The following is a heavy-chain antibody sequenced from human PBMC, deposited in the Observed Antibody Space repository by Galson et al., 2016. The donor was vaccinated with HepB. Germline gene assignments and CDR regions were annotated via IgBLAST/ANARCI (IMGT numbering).Heavy chain of an antibody. Sequence: CAISGDSVSSKSAAWNWIRHSPSRGLERLGRTYHTSNWYSDYAVSVKSRITINPDTSKNQFSLQLNSVTPGDTAVYYCARGHLVVPFSFYFDYWGQGSLVTVSS. D-gene: IGHD2-15*01. V-gene: IGHV6-1*01. CDR3: ARGHLVVPFSFYFDY. CDR2: TYHTSNWYS. J-gene: IGHJ4*02. CDR1: GDSVSSKSAA.